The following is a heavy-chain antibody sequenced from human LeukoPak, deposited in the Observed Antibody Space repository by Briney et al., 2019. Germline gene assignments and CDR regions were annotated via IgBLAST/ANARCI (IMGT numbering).Heavy chain of an antibody. CDR1: GFTFSSYE. CDR3: TRHRFPGRDGYATAYDY. V-gene: IGHV3-48*03. J-gene: IGHJ4*02. CDR2: ISSSGSTI. Sequence: GGSLRLSCAASGFTFSSYEMNWVRQAPGKGLEWVSYISSSGSTIYYADSVRGRFTISRDTAKNSLYLQMNSLKTEDTAVYYCTRHRFPGRDGYATAYDYWGQGTLVTVSS. D-gene: IGHD5-24*01.